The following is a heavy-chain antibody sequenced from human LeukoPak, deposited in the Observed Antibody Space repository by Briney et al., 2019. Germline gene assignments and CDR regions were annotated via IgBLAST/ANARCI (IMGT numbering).Heavy chain of an antibody. CDR3: AKAVVRHYYYYGMDV. V-gene: IGHV3-23*01. CDR2: ISGSGGST. J-gene: IGHJ6*02. Sequence: GGSLRLSCAASGFTFSSYVMSWVRQAPGKGLEWVSAISGSGGSTYYADSVKGRFTISRDNSKNTLYLQMNSLRAEDTAVYYCAKAVVRHYYYYGMDVWGQGTTVTVSS. CDR1: GFTFSSYV. D-gene: IGHD4-23*01.